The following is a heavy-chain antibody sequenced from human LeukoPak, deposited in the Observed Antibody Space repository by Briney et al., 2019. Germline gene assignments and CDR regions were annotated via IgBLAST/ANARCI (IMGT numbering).Heavy chain of an antibody. J-gene: IGHJ4*02. V-gene: IGHV4-31*02. Sequence: WVRQAPGKGLEWIGYIYYSGSTFYNPSLKSRVTISVDTSKNQFSLKLSTVTAADTAVYYCARDGGYGSGNYYFDYWGQGTLVTVSS. CDR3: ARDGGYGSGNYYFDY. CDR2: IYYSGST. D-gene: IGHD3-10*01.